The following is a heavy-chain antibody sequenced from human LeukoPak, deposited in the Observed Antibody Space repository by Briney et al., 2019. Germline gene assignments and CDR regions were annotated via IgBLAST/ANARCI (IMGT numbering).Heavy chain of an antibody. Sequence: ASVKVSCKASGYTFTTYGISWVRQAPGQGLEWMGWISAYNGNTNYAQKLQGRITMIPDTSTSTAYMELRSLRSDDTAVYYCARGKASQSTNYFDYWGQGTLVTVSS. V-gene: IGHV1-18*01. D-gene: IGHD5/OR15-5a*01. CDR2: ISAYNGNT. CDR3: ARGKASQSTNYFDY. J-gene: IGHJ4*02. CDR1: GYTFTTYG.